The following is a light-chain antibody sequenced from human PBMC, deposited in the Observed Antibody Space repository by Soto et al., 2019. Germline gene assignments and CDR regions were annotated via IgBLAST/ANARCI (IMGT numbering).Light chain of an antibody. CDR1: QSVSSN. Sequence: ETVMTQSPATLSVSPGERATLSCRASQSVSSNFAWYQQKPGQAPRLLIYGASTRATGIPARFSGSGSGTEFTLTISSLQSEDFAVYYCQQYNDWPRITFGPGTKVDIK. J-gene: IGKJ3*01. CDR2: GAS. V-gene: IGKV3-15*01. CDR3: QQYNDWPRIT.